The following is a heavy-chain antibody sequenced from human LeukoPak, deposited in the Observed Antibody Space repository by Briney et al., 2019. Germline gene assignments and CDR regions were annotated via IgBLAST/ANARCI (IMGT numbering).Heavy chain of an antibody. CDR1: GYAFSRIT. Sequence: ASVTVSCKASGYAFSRITISWVRQAPGQGLEWMGWISLYNGNTNYAQKFQGSVTMTRGTSTTTVSMELRSLRSDDTAVYYCASPSSSYHDAFDIWGQGTMVTVSS. J-gene: IGHJ3*02. D-gene: IGHD6-13*01. V-gene: IGHV1-18*01. CDR3: ASPSSSYHDAFDI. CDR2: ISLYNGNT.